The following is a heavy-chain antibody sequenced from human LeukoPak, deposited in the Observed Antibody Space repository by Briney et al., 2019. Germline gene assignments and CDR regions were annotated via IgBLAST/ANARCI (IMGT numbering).Heavy chain of an antibody. CDR1: GFSFSSYW. J-gene: IGHJ4*02. D-gene: IGHD3-22*01. Sequence: GGSLRLSCAASGFSFSSYWMHWVRQAPGKGLEWVANIKQDGSEKYYVDSVKGRFTISRDNAKNSLYLQMNSLRAEDTAVYSCVRDGDTSGYTNWGQGTLVTVSS. CDR2: IKQDGSEK. V-gene: IGHV3-7*01. CDR3: VRDGDTSGYTN.